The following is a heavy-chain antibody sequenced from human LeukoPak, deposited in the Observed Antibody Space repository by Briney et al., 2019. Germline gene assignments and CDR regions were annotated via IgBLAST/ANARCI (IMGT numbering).Heavy chain of an antibody. CDR3: ARDGPGYSSSWYHY. Sequence: GASVKVSCKASGYTFTSYGISWVRQAPGQGLEWMGWISAYNGNTNYAQKLQGRVTMTTDTSTSTAYMELRSLRSDDTAVYYCARDGPGYSSSWYHYWGQGTLVAVSS. D-gene: IGHD6-13*01. CDR2: ISAYNGNT. CDR1: GYTFTSYG. V-gene: IGHV1-18*01. J-gene: IGHJ4*02.